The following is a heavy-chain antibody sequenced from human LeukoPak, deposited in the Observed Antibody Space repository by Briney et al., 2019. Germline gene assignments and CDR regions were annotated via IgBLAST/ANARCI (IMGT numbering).Heavy chain of an antibody. D-gene: IGHD3-22*01. Sequence: ASVKVSCKASGGTFSSYAISWVRQAPGQGLEWMGRIIPIFGIANYAQKFQGRVTITADKSTSTAYMELSSLRSEDTAVYYCARESGGTMIVVVINTYNWFDPWGQGTLVTVSS. CDR3: ARESGGTMIVVVINTYNWFDP. CDR2: IIPIFGIA. J-gene: IGHJ5*02. CDR1: GGTFSSYA. V-gene: IGHV1-69*04.